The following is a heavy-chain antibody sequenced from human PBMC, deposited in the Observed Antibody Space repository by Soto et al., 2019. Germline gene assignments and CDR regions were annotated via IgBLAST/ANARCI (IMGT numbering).Heavy chain of an antibody. V-gene: IGHV3-11*01. CDR2: ISSSGSSI. CDR1: GFTFSDYY. J-gene: IGHJ4*02. D-gene: IGHD5-12*01. CDR3: ASTKDILATILKD. Sequence: PGVSLRLSCAASGFTFSDYYMSWIRQAPGKGLEWISYISSSGSSIYYADSVKGRFTISRDNAQNSLSLQMNSLRAEDTAVYDCASTKDILATILKDWGQGT.